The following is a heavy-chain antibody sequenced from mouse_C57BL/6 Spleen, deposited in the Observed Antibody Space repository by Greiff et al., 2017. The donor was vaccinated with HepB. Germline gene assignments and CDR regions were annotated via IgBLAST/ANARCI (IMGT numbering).Heavy chain of an antibody. V-gene: IGHV5-4*01. J-gene: IGHJ2*01. CDR2: ISDGGSFT. D-gene: IGHD2-5*01. CDR3: ARDRHSKFFDY. Sequence: EVKVVESGGGLVKPGGSLKLSCAASGFTFSSYAMSWVRQTPEKRLEWVATISDGGSFTYYPDNVKGRFTISRDNAKNNLYLQMSHLKSEDTAMYYCARDRHSKFFDYWGQGTTLTVSS. CDR1: GFTFSSYA.